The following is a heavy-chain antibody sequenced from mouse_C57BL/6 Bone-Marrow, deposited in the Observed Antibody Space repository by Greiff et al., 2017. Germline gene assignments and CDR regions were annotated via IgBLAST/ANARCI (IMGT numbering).Heavy chain of an antibody. CDR2: IYPRDGST. J-gene: IGHJ2*01. Sequence: VQLQQSGPELVKPGASVKLSCKAFGYTFTSYDINWVKQRPGQGIEWIGWIYPRDGSTKYNEKCKGKATLTVDTSSSTAYSELHSLTSEDSAVYFCARGGTTVVAHFDYWGQGTTLTVSS. D-gene: IGHD1-1*01. CDR3: ARGGTTVVAHFDY. V-gene: IGHV1-85*01. CDR1: GYTFTSYD.